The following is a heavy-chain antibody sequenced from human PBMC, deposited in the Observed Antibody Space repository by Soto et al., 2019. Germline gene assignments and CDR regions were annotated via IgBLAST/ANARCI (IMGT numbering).Heavy chain of an antibody. CDR2: IYYSGST. J-gene: IGHJ6*03. D-gene: IGHD3-9*01. CDR3: ARTVLGPDILADQFVDYYYYMDV. CDR1: GGSISSGGYY. Sequence: SETLSLTCTVSGGSISSGGYYWSWIRQHPGKGLEWIGYIYYSGSTSYNPSLRRRVIMSVDTSKRQFSLQLKSVTAADTAIYYCARTVLGPDILADQFVDYYYYMDVWGQGTTVTVSS. V-gene: IGHV4-61*08.